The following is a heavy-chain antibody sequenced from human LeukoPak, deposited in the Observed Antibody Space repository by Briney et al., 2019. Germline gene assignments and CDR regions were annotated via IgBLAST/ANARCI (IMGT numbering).Heavy chain of an antibody. Sequence: SETLSLTCAVYGGSFSGYYWSWIRQPPGEGLEWIGEINHSGSTNYNPSLKSRVTISVDTSKNQFSLKLSSVTAADTAVYYCARVTTELGPTTKGDYWGQGTLVIVSS. D-gene: IGHD1-26*01. CDR2: INHSGST. CDR1: GGSFSGYY. CDR3: ARVTTELGPTTKGDY. V-gene: IGHV4-34*01. J-gene: IGHJ4*02.